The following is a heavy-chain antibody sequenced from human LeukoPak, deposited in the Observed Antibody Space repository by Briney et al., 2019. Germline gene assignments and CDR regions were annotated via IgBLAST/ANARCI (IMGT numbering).Heavy chain of an antibody. CDR1: GYTFSNFG. CDR3: ARATINKLPLRWYYLDS. V-gene: IGHV1-18*01. CDR2: INVYNGKT. J-gene: IGHJ5*01. D-gene: IGHD4/OR15-4a*01. Sequence: ASVKVSCKASGYTFSNFGISWVRQAPGQGLEWMGWINVYNGKTNYPMKFQGRVTMTTDTSTSTAYMDLRSLRFDDTAVYYCARATINKLPLRWYYLDSWGQGSLVTVSS.